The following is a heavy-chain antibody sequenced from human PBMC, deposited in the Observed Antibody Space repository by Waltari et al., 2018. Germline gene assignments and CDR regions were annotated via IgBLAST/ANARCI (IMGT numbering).Heavy chain of an antibody. Sequence: QVQLQESGPGLVKPSETLSLTCTVSGYSISSGYYWGWIRQPPGKGLEWIGSIYHSGSTYYNPSLKSRVTISVDTSKNQVSLKLSSVTAADTAVYYCARDSRWELLENAFDIWGQGTMVTVSS. J-gene: IGHJ3*02. D-gene: IGHD1-26*01. CDR1: GYSISSGYY. V-gene: IGHV4-38-2*02. CDR3: ARDSRWELLENAFDI. CDR2: IYHSGST.